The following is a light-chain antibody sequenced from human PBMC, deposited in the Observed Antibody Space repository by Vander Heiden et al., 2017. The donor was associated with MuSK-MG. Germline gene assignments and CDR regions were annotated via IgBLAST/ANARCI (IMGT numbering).Light chain of an antibody. CDR1: SHHSRYA. CDR2: VNSDGSH. V-gene: IGLV4-69*02. CDR3: QTWGAGFVV. J-gene: IGLJ2*01. Sequence: QLVLTQSPPASSSLGSSVTLTCTLTSHHSRYAIAWHQQQPGKGPRYLMNVNSDGSHTKGDGIPDRFSGSSSGAERYLTISSHQAEDEADYYCQTWGAGFVVFGGGTKLTVL.